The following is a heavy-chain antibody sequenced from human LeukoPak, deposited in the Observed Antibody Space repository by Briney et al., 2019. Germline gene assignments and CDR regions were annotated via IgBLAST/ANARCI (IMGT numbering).Heavy chain of an antibody. V-gene: IGHV4-59*01. J-gene: IGHJ4*02. CDR1: GGSMSNYY. Sequence: SETLSLTCTVSGGSMSNYYWNWIPQPPGKGPEWIGYMYYSGTSGTNNYSPSLKSRVTISVDTSKNQFSLKLTSVTAADTAVYYCARAGVYYYSFANFDSWGQGTLVTVSS. CDR2: MYYSGTSGTN. CDR3: ARAGVYYYSFANFDS. D-gene: IGHD3-22*01.